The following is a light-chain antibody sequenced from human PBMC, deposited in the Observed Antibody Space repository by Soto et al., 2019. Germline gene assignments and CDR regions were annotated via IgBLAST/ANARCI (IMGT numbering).Light chain of an antibody. CDR3: QQYNNWPPYT. CDR1: RSVSSN. V-gene: IGKV3-15*01. CDR2: GAS. J-gene: IGKJ2*01. Sequence: EIVMTQSPATLSVSPGERATLSCRASRSVSSNLAWYQQKPGQAPRLLMYGASTRATGIPARFSGSGSGTDFTLTISSLQSEDFVVYYCQQYNNWPPYTFGQGTKLEIK.